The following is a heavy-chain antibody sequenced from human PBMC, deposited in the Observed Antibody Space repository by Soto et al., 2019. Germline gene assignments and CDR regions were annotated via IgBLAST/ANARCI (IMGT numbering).Heavy chain of an antibody. Sequence: EVQLVQSGAEVKKPGESLKISCKGSGYSFTSYWIGWVRQMPGKGLEWMGIIYPGDSDTRYSPSFQGQVTISADKSISTAYLQWSGLKASDTAMYYCARPREAGKYYYGVDVWGQGTTVTVSS. CDR2: IYPGDSDT. CDR1: GYSFTSYW. D-gene: IGHD6-19*01. CDR3: ARPREAGKYYYGVDV. J-gene: IGHJ6*02. V-gene: IGHV5-51*01.